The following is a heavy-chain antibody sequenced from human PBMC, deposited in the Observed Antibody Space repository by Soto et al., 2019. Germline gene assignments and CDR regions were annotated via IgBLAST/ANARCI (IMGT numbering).Heavy chain of an antibody. CDR2: IYHSGST. D-gene: IGHD3-22*01. J-gene: IGHJ6*02. Sequence: KPSETLSLTCAVSGGSISSSNWWSWVRQPPGKGLEWIGEIYHSGSTNYNPSLKSRVTISVDKSKNQFSLKLSSVTAADTAVYYCARDDSSGYYSPRGMDVWGQGTTVTVS. CDR3: ARDDSSGYYSPRGMDV. CDR1: GGSISSSNW. V-gene: IGHV4-4*02.